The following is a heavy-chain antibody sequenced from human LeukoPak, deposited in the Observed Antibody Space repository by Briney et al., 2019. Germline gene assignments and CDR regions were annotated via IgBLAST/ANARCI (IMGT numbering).Heavy chain of an antibody. D-gene: IGHD6-19*01. Sequence: GGSLRLSCAASGFTFSSNSMNWVRPAPGKGLEWVLYISSSSSTIYYADSVKGRFTISRDNAKNSLYLQMNSLRDEDTAVYYCARGSSWSPRGTFDYWGQGTLVTVSS. J-gene: IGHJ4*02. CDR2: ISSSSSTI. V-gene: IGHV3-48*02. CDR1: GFTFSSNS. CDR3: ARGSSWSPRGTFDY.